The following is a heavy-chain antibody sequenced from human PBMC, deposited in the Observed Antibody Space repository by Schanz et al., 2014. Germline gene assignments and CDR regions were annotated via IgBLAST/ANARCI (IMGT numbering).Heavy chain of an antibody. CDR1: GFTFRDYY. CDR3: ARDYDDRRGYVSGCCLGDCMDV. V-gene: IGHV3-11*05. Sequence: QVQLVESGGGLVKPGGSLRLSCAASGFTFRDYYMSWIRQAPGKGLEWVSDISSGSSYANYADSVKGRFTISRDNAKNAQYLQMNSLRAEDAAVYYCARDYDDRRGYVSGCCLGDCMDVWGQGTTVTVSS. J-gene: IGHJ6*02. CDR2: ISSGSSYA. D-gene: IGHD3-16*01.